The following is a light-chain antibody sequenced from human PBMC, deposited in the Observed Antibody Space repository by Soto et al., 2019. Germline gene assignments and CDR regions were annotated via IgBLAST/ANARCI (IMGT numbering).Light chain of an antibody. CDR1: SSDVGGYNY. J-gene: IGLJ3*02. CDR2: DVS. CDR3: CSYAGSYTWV. Sequence: QPVLTQPRSVSESPGQSVTISCTGTSSDVGGYNYVSWYQQHPGKAPKLMIYDVSKRPSGVPDRFSGSKSGDTASLTISGLQAEDEADYYCCSYAGSYTWVFGGGTKLTVL. V-gene: IGLV2-11*01.